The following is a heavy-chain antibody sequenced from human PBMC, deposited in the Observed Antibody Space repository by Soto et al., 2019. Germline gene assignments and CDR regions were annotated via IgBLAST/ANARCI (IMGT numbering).Heavy chain of an antibody. CDR3: AKDLISSSNYYYYGMDV. V-gene: IGHV3-30*18. CDR2: ISYDGSNK. J-gene: IGHJ6*02. Sequence: GGSLRLSCAASGFTFSSYGMHWVRQAPGKGLEWVAVISYDGSNKYYADSVKGRFTISRDNSKNTLYLQMNSLRAEDTAVYYCAKDLISSSNYYYYGMDVWGQGTTGTVSS. D-gene: IGHD6-6*01. CDR1: GFTFSSYG.